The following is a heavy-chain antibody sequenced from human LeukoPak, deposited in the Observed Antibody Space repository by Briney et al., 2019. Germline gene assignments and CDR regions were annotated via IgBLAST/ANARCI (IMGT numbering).Heavy chain of an antibody. D-gene: IGHD2-2*01. Sequence: SETLSLTCTVSCGSISSYYWSWIRQPPGKGLEWIGYIYYSGSTNYNPSLKSRVTISVDTSKNQFSLKLSSVTAADTAVYYCASVSGSSILRWFDPWGQGTLVNVSS. CDR3: ASVSGSSILRWFDP. J-gene: IGHJ5*02. V-gene: IGHV4-59*01. CDR2: IYYSGST. CDR1: CGSISSYY.